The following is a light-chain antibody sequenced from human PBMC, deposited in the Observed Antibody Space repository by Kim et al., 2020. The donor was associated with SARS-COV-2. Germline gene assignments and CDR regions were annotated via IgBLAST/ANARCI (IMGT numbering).Light chain of an antibody. CDR3: MQALQTLHS. Sequence: DIVMTQSPLSLPVTXGEPASISCRSSQSLLHSNGYNYLDWYLQKPGQSPQLLIYLGSNRASGVPDRFSGSGSGTDFTLKISRVEAEDVGVYYCMQALQTLHSFGQGTKLEI. CDR2: LGS. J-gene: IGKJ2*03. V-gene: IGKV2-28*01. CDR1: QSLLHSNGYNY.